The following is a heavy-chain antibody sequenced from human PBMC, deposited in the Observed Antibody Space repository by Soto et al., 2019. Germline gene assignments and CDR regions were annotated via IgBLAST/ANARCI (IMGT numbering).Heavy chain of an antibody. V-gene: IGHV1-8*01. CDR1: GYTFTSYD. CDR3: AIQKRNYYDSSGYPFDY. Sequence: QMQLVQSGAEVKKPGASVKVSCKASGYTFTSYDINWVRQATGQGLEWMGWMNPNSGNTGYAQKFQGRVTMTRNTSISTAYMELSSLRSEDTAVYYCAIQKRNYYDSSGYPFDYWGQGTLVTVSS. J-gene: IGHJ4*02. CDR2: MNPNSGNT. D-gene: IGHD3-22*01.